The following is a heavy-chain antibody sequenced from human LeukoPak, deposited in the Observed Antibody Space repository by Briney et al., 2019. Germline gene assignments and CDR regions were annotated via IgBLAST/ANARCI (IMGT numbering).Heavy chain of an antibody. CDR2: FDPEDGET. CDR3: ARDRQLKIESGSFTPLGY. J-gene: IGHJ4*02. CDR1: GYTLTELS. Sequence: ASVKVSCKVSGYTLTELSMHWVRQAPGKGLEWMGGFDPEDGETIYAQKFQGRVTMTEDTSTDTAYMELSSLRSDDTAVYYCARDRQLKIESGSFTPLGYWGQGTLVTVSS. V-gene: IGHV1-24*01. D-gene: IGHD1-26*01.